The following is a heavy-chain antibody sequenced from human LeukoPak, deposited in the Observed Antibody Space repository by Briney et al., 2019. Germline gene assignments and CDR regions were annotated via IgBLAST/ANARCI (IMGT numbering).Heavy chain of an antibody. V-gene: IGHV4-34*01. J-gene: IGHJ5*02. CDR1: GGAFSGYY. D-gene: IGHD3-10*01. Sequence: RPSETPSLNRAGYGGAFSGYYWSWIRQPPGKGLEWIGGINHSGSTNYNPSLKSRVTISVDTSKNQFSLKLSSVTAADTAVYYCARGDGGLLWFGELFDPWGQGTLVTVSS. CDR3: ARGDGGLLWFGELFDP. CDR2: INHSGST.